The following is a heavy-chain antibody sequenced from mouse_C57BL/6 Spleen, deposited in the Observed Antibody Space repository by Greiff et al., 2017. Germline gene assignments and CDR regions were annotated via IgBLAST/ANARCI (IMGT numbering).Heavy chain of an antibody. CDR1: GFTFTDYY. Sequence: EVKLVESGGGLVQPGGSLSLSCAASGFTFTDYYMSWVRQPPGKALEWLGFIRNKANGYTTEYSASVKGRFTISRDNSQSILYLQMNALRAEDSATYYCARSYYGSSYGYFDYWGQGTTLTVSS. D-gene: IGHD1-1*01. CDR3: ARSYYGSSYGYFDY. CDR2: IRNKANGYTT. V-gene: IGHV7-3*01. J-gene: IGHJ2*01.